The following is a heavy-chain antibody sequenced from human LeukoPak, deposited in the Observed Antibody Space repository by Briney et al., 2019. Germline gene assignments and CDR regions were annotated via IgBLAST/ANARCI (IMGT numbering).Heavy chain of an antibody. CDR2: IYYSGST. CDR1: GGSISSGDYY. Sequence: PSETLSLTCTVSGGSISSGDYYWSWIRQPPGKGLEWIGYIYYSGSTYYNPSLKSRVTISVDTSKNQFSLKPSSVTAADTAVYYCARAPRYDILVGLNAFDIWGQGTMVTVSS. V-gene: IGHV4-30-4*01. CDR3: ARAPRYDILVGLNAFDI. D-gene: IGHD3-9*01. J-gene: IGHJ3*02.